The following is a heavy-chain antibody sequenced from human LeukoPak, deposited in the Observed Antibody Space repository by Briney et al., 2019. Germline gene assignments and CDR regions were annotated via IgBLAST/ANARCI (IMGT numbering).Heavy chain of an antibody. CDR3: ARHKLGLTWRQLYWFDP. Sequence: SETLSLNSTVSSCSISSYYWSWIRHPPGKGLEWFGYTYTSGSTNYKPSLKSRVTISVDKSKTQLSLKLSSVTAADKAVYYCARHKLGLTWRQLYWFDPWGQGTLVTVSS. CDR1: SCSISSYY. CDR2: TYTSGST. D-gene: IGHD3-9*01. J-gene: IGHJ5*02. V-gene: IGHV4-4*09.